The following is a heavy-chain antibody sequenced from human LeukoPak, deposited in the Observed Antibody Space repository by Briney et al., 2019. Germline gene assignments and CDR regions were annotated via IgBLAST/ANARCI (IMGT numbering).Heavy chain of an antibody. J-gene: IGHJ4*02. CDR1: GFTFSNAW. CDR2: IKSKTDGGTT. CDR3: PTIRGYSSSWPFDY. D-gene: IGHD6-13*01. V-gene: IGHV3-15*01. Sequence: GGSLRLSCAASGFTFSNAWMSWVRQAPGKGLEWVGRIKSKTDGGTTDYAAPVKGRFTISRDDSKNTLYLQMNSLKTEDTAVYYCPTIRGYSSSWPFDYWGQGILVTVSS.